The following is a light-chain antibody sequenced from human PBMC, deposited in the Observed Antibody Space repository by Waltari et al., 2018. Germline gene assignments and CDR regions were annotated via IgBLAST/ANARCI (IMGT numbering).Light chain of an antibody. CDR3: ATWDDRLSDYV. Sequence: QSVLTQPPSASGTPGQRVIISCSGRSSNIGSNYVYWYQHLLGTAPKLLIYRNNPRPSGVPDRFSGSKSGTSSSLAISGLRSEDEADYYCATWDDRLSDYVFGTGTKVTAL. V-gene: IGLV1-47*01. CDR2: RNN. CDR1: SSNIGSNY. J-gene: IGLJ1*01.